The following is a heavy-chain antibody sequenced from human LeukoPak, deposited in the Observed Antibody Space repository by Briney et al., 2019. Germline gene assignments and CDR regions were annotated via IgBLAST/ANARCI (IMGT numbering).Heavy chain of an antibody. CDR3: ARGITIFGVAPDAFDI. J-gene: IGHJ3*02. V-gene: IGHV1-18*01. D-gene: IGHD3-3*01. Sequence: ASVKVSCKASGYTFTSYGISWVRQAPGQGLEWMGWICAYNGNTNYAQKLQGRVTMTTDTSTSTAYMELRSLRSDDTAVYYCARGITIFGVAPDAFDIWGQGTMVTVSS. CDR2: ICAYNGNT. CDR1: GYTFTSYG.